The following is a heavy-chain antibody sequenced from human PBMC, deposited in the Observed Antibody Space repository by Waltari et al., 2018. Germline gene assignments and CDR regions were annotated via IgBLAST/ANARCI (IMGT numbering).Heavy chain of an antibody. V-gene: IGHV1-69*06. CDR1: SGAFTNSR. D-gene: IGHD2-2*01. CDR3: ATTVVPAGLQAPFHF. Sequence: QVQLEQSGAGVKRPGDSVRVSCKATSGAFTNSRVNWVGQAPGHGLEWMGGFLPLFQKSNYGQSFQDRVTFTADTYSQTAYMELNNLRPDDTAVYYCATTVVPAGLQAPFHFWGQGTLVTVSS. J-gene: IGHJ4*02. CDR2: FLPLFQKS.